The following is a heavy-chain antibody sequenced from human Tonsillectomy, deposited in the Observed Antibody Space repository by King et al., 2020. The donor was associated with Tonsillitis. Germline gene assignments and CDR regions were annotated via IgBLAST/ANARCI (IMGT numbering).Heavy chain of an antibody. J-gene: IGHJ3*02. Sequence: VQLVESGGGLVQPGGSLRLSCAASGFTFSSYWMSWVRQAPRKGLEWVANIKQDGSEKYYVDSVEGRFTISRDNAKNSLYLQMNSLRAEDTAVYYCAREALPAEAFDIWGQGTMVTVSS. D-gene: IGHD2-2*01. V-gene: IGHV3-7*01. CDR2: IKQDGSEK. CDR3: AREALPAEAFDI. CDR1: GFTFSSYW.